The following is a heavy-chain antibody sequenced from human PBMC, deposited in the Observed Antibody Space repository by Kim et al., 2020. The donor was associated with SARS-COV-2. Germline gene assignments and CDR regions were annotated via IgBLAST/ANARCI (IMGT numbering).Heavy chain of an antibody. CDR2: ISCSGGST. J-gene: IGHJ4*02. D-gene: IGHD3-3*01. CDR1: GFTFSSYA. V-gene: IGHV3-23*01. CDR3: AKDPFYDFWSGYYFVY. Sequence: GGSLRLSCAASGFTFSSYAMSWVRQAPGKGLEWVSAISCSGGSTYYADSVKGRFTISRDNSKNTLYLQMNSLRAEDTAVYYCAKDPFYDFWSGYYFVYWGQGTLVTVSS.